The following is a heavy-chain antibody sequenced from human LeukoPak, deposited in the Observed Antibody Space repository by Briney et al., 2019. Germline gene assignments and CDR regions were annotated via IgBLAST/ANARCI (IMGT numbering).Heavy chain of an antibody. Sequence: ASVKVSCKASGGTFSSYAISWVRQAPGQGLEWMGRIIPILGIANYAQKFQGRVTITADKSTSTAYMELSSLGSEDTAVYYCARDSGYDSGSVTYVDYWGQGTLVTVSS. CDR1: GGTFSSYA. D-gene: IGHD5-12*01. J-gene: IGHJ4*02. CDR2: IIPILGIA. V-gene: IGHV1-69*04. CDR3: ARDSGYDSGSVTYVDY.